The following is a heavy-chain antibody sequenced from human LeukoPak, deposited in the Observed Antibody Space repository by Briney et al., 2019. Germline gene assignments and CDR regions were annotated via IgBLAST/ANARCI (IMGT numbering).Heavy chain of an antibody. CDR1: GFKFNDYS. CDR2: LSWHSGSI. CDR3: AKETKVGENLYYFDY. Sequence: GRSLRLFCVASGFKFNDYSMHWVRQAPGKGLEWVSGLSWHSGSIGYADSVKGRFIISRDNANNSLYLEMNSLRPEDSALYYCAKETKVGENLYYFDYWGRGTLVTVSS. V-gene: IGHV3-9*01. J-gene: IGHJ4*02. D-gene: IGHD1-26*01.